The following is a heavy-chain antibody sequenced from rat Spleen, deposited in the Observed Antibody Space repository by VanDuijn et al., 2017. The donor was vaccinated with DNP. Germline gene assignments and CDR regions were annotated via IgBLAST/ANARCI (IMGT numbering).Heavy chain of an antibody. Sequence: EVKLVESGGGLVQPGRSLKLSCAASGFTFSAYYMAWVRQAPAKGLEWVAYIGSPAYAPYYGDSVKGRFTISRDNAKSTLYLQMNSLRSEDMATYYCVRWNSGHFDYWGQGVMVTVSS. CDR1: GFTFSAYY. J-gene: IGHJ2*01. CDR3: VRWNSGHFDY. D-gene: IGHD4-3*01. CDR2: IGSPAYAP. V-gene: IGHV5-22*01.